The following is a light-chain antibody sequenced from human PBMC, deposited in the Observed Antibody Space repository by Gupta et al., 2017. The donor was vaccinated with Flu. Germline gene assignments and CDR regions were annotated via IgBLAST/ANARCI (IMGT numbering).Light chain of an antibody. CDR2: DVS. CDR1: SSDVGGYNY. V-gene: IGLV2-14*04. Sequence: TSSDVGGYNYVSWYLQHPGKAPKLMIYDVSNRPSGISTRFSGSKSGNTASLTISGLQADDEADYYCSSYTSSNTLVFGGGTKLTVL. CDR3: SSYTSSNTLV. J-gene: IGLJ2*01.